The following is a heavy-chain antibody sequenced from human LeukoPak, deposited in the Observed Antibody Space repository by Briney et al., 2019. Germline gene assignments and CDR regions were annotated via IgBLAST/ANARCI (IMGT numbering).Heavy chain of an antibody. V-gene: IGHV1-69*02. CDR2: IILILGIA. D-gene: IGHD3-22*01. CDR1: GGTFISYT. CDR3: ARAPSYYDSNGYYTREAGYIDY. Sequence: EASVKVSCMASGGTFISYTLSWVRQAPGRGVEWMGRIILILGIANYAQKLQGRVTITADKSTSTAYMELSSLRSEDAAVDYCARAPSYYDSNGYYTREAGYIDYWGQGTLVTVSS. J-gene: IGHJ4*02.